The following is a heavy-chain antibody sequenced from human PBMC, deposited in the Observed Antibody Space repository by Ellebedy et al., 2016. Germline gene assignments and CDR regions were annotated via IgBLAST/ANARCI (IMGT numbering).Heavy chain of an antibody. D-gene: IGHD3-10*01. J-gene: IGHJ4*02. Sequence: GGSLRLSCEASGFTFSSHWMSWVRQAPGKGLEWVANIKQDESEKYYVDSVKGRFTISRDNSKNRLYLQMSSLRAEDTAVYYCARYGLSGTFDYWGQGTLVTVSS. V-gene: IGHV3-7*03. CDR3: ARYGLSGTFDY. CDR2: IKQDESEK. CDR1: GFTFSSHW.